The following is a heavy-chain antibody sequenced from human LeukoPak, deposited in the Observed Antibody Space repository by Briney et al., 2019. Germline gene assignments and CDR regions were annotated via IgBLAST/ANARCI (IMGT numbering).Heavy chain of an antibody. CDR2: ISGSGGST. V-gene: IGHV3-23*01. D-gene: IGHD6-19*01. J-gene: IGHJ4*02. CDR3: AKMLYSSGWYKFPFDY. CDR1: GFTVSSNY. Sequence: GGSLRLSCAASGFTVSSNYMSWVRQAPGKGLEWVSAISGSGGSTYYADSVKGRFTISRDNSKNTLYLQMNSLRAEDTAVYYCAKMLYSSGWYKFPFDYWGQGTLVTVSS.